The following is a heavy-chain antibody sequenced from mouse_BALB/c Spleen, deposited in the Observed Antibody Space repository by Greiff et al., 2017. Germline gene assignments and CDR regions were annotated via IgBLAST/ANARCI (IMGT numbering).Heavy chain of an antibody. Sequence: DVMLVESGGGLVQPGGSRKLSCAASGFTFSSFGMHWVRQAPEKGLEWVAYISSGSSTIYYADTVKGRFTISRDNPKNTLFLQMTSLRSEDTAMYYCARWTTAKDYAMDYWGQGTSVTVSS. D-gene: IGHD1-2*01. CDR1: GFTFSSFG. CDR2: ISSGSSTI. CDR3: ARWTTAKDYAMDY. V-gene: IGHV5-17*02. J-gene: IGHJ4*01.